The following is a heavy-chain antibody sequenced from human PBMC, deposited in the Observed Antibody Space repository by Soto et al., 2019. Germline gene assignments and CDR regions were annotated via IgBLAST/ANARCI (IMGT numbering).Heavy chain of an antibody. J-gene: IGHJ4*01. CDR2: ISGYNDNT. CDR3: ARTVEYDSIPYYYADF. Sequence: QVQLVQSGAEVKKPGASVKVSCKASGYTFNTYAITWVRQAPGQGLEWMGWISGYNDNTNYAQTHQGRGTMTTDTSKSPAYLELRSLRSYDTAVYYCARTVEYDSIPYYYADFWGQGTLVPVSS. D-gene: IGHD2-21*01. V-gene: IGHV1-18*01. CDR1: GYTFNTYA.